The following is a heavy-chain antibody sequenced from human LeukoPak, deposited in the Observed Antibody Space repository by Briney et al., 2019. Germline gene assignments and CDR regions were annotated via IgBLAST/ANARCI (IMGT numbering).Heavy chain of an antibody. CDR3: ARDFKVDGYNYGSFDY. CDR2: VNPNTGAT. J-gene: IGHJ4*02. Sequence: GASVKVSCKASGYSFTGHYIHWVRQAPGQGLEWMGWVNPNTGATKYAQKFQGGVTMNRHTSISTAYMELNRLTSDDTAAYYCARDFKVDGYNYGSFDYGGQGTLVIVSS. V-gene: IGHV1-2*02. D-gene: IGHD5-18*01. CDR1: GYSFTGHY.